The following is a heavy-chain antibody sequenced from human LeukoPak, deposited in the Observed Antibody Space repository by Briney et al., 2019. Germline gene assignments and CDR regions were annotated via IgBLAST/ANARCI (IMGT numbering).Heavy chain of an antibody. CDR2: VYYSGST. D-gene: IGHD3-22*01. CDR1: GGSISSSSFY. J-gene: IGHJ3*02. Sequence: SETLSLTCTVSGGSISSSSFYWGWIRQPPGKGLEWIVSVYYSGSTYYNPSLKSRVTISVDTSKNQFSLNLSSVTASDTAVYYCATGRYYYDSSGQFVPSRFDIWGQGTMVTVSS. CDR3: ATGRYYYDSSGQFVPSRFDI. V-gene: IGHV4-39*01.